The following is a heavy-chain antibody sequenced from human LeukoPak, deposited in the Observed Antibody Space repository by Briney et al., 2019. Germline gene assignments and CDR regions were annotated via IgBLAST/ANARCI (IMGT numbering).Heavy chain of an antibody. CDR2: ISGNGDST. CDR3: AKTRPLDSSSWSHGDY. CDR1: GFTFSSYA. J-gene: IGHJ4*02. Sequence: GGSLRLSCAASGFTFSSYAMSWVRQAPGKGLEWVSAISGNGDSTYYGDSVKGRFTISRDNSKNTLYLQMNSLRAEDTAVYYCAKTRPLDSSSWSHGDYWGQGTLVTVSS. V-gene: IGHV3-23*01. D-gene: IGHD6-13*01.